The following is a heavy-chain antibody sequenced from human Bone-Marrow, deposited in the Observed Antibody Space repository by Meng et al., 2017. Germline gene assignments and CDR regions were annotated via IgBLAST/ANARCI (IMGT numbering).Heavy chain of an antibody. Sequence: GSLRLSCTVSGGSVSTSSRYWGWIRQPPGKGLEWIGTIYYSGHTYYNPSLKSRTTVSVDTSKNQFSLKLNSVTAADTAVYYCARINPKDDYWGQGTLVTVSS. CDR3: ARINPKDDY. J-gene: IGHJ4*02. V-gene: IGHV4-39*07. CDR2: IYYSGHT. CDR1: GGSVSTSSRY.